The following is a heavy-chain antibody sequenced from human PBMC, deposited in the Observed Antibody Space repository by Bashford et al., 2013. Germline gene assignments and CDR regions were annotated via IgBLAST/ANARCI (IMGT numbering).Heavy chain of an antibody. J-gene: IGHJ4*02. CDR1: GFTFSNHY. D-gene: IGHD6-19*01. CDR2: IRNKADSYTT. CDR3: ASGSVSSGSDNFAY. V-gene: IGHV3-72*01. Sequence: WGSLRLSCAASGFTFSNHYMDWVRQAPGKGLEWVGRIRNKADSYTTDYAASVTGRFTISRDDSKHSLYLQMNSLKTEDTAVYYCASGSVSSGSDNFAYWGQGTLVTVSS.